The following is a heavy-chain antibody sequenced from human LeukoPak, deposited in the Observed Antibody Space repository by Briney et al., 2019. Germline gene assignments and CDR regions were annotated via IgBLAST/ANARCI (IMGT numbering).Heavy chain of an antibody. CDR3: AKDYCSGGSCYYFDY. J-gene: IGHJ4*02. CDR1: GFTFSNYV. CDR2: ISGSGGGT. V-gene: IGHV3-23*01. Sequence: GGSLRLSCAASGFTFSNYVMSWVRQAPGKGLEWVSGISGSGGGTYYTDSVKGRFTISRDNSKNTLYLQMNSLRAEDTAVYYCAKDYCSGGSCYYFDYWGQGTLVTVSS. D-gene: IGHD2-15*01.